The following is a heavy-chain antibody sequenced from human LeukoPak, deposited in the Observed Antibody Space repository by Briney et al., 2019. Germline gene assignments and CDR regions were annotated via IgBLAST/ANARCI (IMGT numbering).Heavy chain of an antibody. Sequence: SETLSLTCTVSGGSISSYYWSWIRQPPGKGLEWIGYIYYSGSTNYNPSLKSRVTISVDTSKNQFPLKLSSVTAADTAVYYCARSGTTGGAFDIWGQGTIVPVSS. J-gene: IGHJ3*02. CDR3: ARSGTTGGAFDI. D-gene: IGHD4-17*01. V-gene: IGHV4-59*01. CDR1: GGSISSYY. CDR2: IYYSGST.